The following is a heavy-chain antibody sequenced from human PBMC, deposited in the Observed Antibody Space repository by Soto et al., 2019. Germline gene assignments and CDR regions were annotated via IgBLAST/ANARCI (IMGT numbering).Heavy chain of an antibody. Sequence: QVQLVQSGAEVKKPGASVKVSCKASGGTFSSYAISWVRQAPGQGLEWMGGIIPIFGTANYAQKFQGRVTITADESTSTGYMELRNMRYEDKAVYYCARDAYCGGDYYSRSYDAFDIWGPGTLVNVST. CDR3: ARDAYCGGDYYSRSYDAFDI. D-gene: IGHD2-21*02. CDR2: IIPIFGTA. V-gene: IGHV1-69*01. CDR1: GGTFSSYA. J-gene: IGHJ3*02.